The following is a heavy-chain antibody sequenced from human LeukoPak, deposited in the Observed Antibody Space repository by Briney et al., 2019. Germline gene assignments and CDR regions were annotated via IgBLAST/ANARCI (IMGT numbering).Heavy chain of an antibody. CDR3: AKDRGPSSSWYY. Sequence: PGGSLRLSCAASGFTFSSYGMSWVRQAPGRGLEWVSAISGSGGSTYYADSVKGRFTISRDNSKNTLYLQMNSLRAEDTAVYYCAKDRGPSSSWYYWGQGTLVTVSS. J-gene: IGHJ4*02. V-gene: IGHV3-23*01. D-gene: IGHD6-13*01. CDR2: ISGSGGST. CDR1: GFTFSSYG.